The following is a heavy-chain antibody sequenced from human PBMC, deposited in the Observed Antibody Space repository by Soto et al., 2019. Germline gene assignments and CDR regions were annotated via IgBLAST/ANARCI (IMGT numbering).Heavy chain of an antibody. CDR1: GYSFTSYD. J-gene: IGHJ6*02. D-gene: IGHD6-13*01. V-gene: IGHV1-8*01. CDR2: MNPNSGNT. Sequence: GXSVKVSCNASGYSFTSYDINWGRRATGQGLEWMGWMNPNSGNTGYAQKFQGRVTMTRNTSISTAYMELSSLRSEDTAVYYCARGRYSSTWYKHYYYYGMDVWGQGTTVTVSS. CDR3: ARGRYSSTWYKHYYYYGMDV.